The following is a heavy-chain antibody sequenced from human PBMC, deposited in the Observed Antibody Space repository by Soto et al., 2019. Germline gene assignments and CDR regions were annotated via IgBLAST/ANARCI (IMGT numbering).Heavy chain of an antibody. CDR3: ARGEQYSGRIFDY. J-gene: IGHJ4*01. CDR1: GDSVSSNSAG. D-gene: IGHD1-26*01. CDR2: TYYRSKWYY. Sequence: PSPTLSLPCAITGDSVSSNSAGWSWVRQSPSRGLEWLGRTYYRSKWYYEYAVSVRGRITINPDTSKNQYSLQLNPVTPEDTAVYFCARGEQYSGRIFDYWGQGTLVTVSS. V-gene: IGHV6-1*01.